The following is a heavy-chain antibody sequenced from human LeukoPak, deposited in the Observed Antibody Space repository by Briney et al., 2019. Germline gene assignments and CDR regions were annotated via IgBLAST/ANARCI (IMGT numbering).Heavy chain of an antibody. Sequence: PGGSLRLSCAASGFTFSSYAMSWVRQAPGKGLEWVSAISGSGGSTYYADSVKGRFTISRDNSKNTLYLQMNSLRAEDTAVYYCAKGSSGTAMVAYYFYYWGQGTLVTVSS. CDR2: ISGSGGST. CDR1: GFTFSSYA. CDR3: AKGSSGTAMVAYYFYY. V-gene: IGHV3-23*01. J-gene: IGHJ4*02. D-gene: IGHD5-18*01.